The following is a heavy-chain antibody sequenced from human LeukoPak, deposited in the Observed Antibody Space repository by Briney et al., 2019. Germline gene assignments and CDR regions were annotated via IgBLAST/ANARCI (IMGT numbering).Heavy chain of an antibody. CDR3: AKGYGPGKYGMDD. CDR1: GFTFSNYA. V-gene: IGHV3-23*01. Sequence: GGSLRLSCSASGFTFSNYAMTWVRQAPGKGLEWVSGISASGVSTYYADTAKGRCTISRDSSKHTVYMQLNSLTAEDTAVYYCAKGYGPGKYGMDDWGQGTTVTVSS. J-gene: IGHJ6*02. CDR2: ISASGVST. D-gene: IGHD4-17*01.